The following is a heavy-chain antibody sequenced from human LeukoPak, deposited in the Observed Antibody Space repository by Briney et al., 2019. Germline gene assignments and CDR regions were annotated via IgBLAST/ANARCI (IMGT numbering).Heavy chain of an antibody. J-gene: IGHJ3*01. CDR1: GFTFSSYA. CDR2: ISNSGGST. CDR3: AKGGGRPLDDAFDV. V-gene: IGHV3-23*01. Sequence: GGSLRLSCAASGFTFSSYAMNWVRQAPGKGLEWVSAISNSGGSTYYADSVKGRFTISRDNSNNTLYLQMKSLRAEDTAVYYCAKGGGRPLDDAFDVWGQGTMVIVSS.